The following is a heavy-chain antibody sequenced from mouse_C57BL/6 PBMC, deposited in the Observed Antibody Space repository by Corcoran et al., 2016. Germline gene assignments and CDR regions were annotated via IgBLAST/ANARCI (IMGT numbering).Heavy chain of an antibody. Sequence: QVQLQQSGPELVKPGASVTISCKASGYTFTDYYINWVKQRPGQGLEWIGWLFPGSGSTYYNEKFKGKATLTVDKSSSTAYMLLSSLTSEDAAVYFCARRLPYGSSSYYAMDYWGQGTSVTVSS. J-gene: IGHJ4*01. V-gene: IGHV1-75*01. CDR1: GYTFTDYY. D-gene: IGHD1-1*01. CDR3: ARRLPYGSSSYYAMDY. CDR2: LFPGSGST.